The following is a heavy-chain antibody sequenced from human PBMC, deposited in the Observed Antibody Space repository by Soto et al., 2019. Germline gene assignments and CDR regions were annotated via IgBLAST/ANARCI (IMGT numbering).Heavy chain of an antibody. CDR3: STMAVTPPPP. Sequence: GGSLRLSCAASGFFFTGALMKWVRQAPGKGLEWVGRIKDTPDGGSNDYAAPVKGRFTISRDDSKKMLYLQMDNLKIEDPAVYYCSTMAVTPPPPWGQGTLVTVSS. V-gene: IGHV3-15*07. D-gene: IGHD6-19*01. J-gene: IGHJ5*02. CDR2: IKDTPDGGSN. CDR1: GFFFTGAL.